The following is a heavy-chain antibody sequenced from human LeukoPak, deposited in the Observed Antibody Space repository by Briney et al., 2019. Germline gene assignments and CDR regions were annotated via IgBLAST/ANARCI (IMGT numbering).Heavy chain of an antibody. CDR1: GFTFSSYS. CDR3: ARGDGAARPFDY. CDR2: ISSSSTI. V-gene: IGHV3-48*01. D-gene: IGHD6-6*01. J-gene: IGHJ4*02. Sequence: GGSVRLSCAASGFTFSSYSMNWFRQAPGKGLEWVSYISSSSTIYYADSVKGRFTISRDNTKNSLYLQMNSLRAEDTAVYYCARGDGAARPFDYWGQGTLVTVSS.